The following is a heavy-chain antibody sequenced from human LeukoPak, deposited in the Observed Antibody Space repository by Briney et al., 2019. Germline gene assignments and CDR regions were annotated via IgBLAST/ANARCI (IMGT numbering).Heavy chain of an antibody. V-gene: IGHV3-30*02. D-gene: IGHD5-18*01. Sequence: GGSLRLSCAASGFTFSNYAMHWVRQAPGKGLEWVAFINYDESNKNYADSVKGRFTISRDNAKNSLYLQMNSLRAEDTAVYYCASGYSNAFSYDAFDIWGQGTMVTVSS. CDR1: GFTFSNYA. CDR3: ASGYSNAFSYDAFDI. J-gene: IGHJ3*02. CDR2: INYDESNK.